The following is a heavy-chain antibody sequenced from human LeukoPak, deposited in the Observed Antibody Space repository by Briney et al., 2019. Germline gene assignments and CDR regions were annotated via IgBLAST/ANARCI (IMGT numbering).Heavy chain of an antibody. CDR2: IIHSGDRT. J-gene: IGHJ4*02. CDR3: AKDLRAAGNGEFLDY. V-gene: IGHV3-23*01. Sequence: PGGSLRLSCVASGSTLSNYAMNWVRQAPGKGLEWVSIIIHSGDRTYYTDSVKGRFTISRDNSKNTLYLQMNNLRPEDTAVYYCAKDLRAAGNGEFLDYWGQGTLVTVSS. CDR1: GSTLSNYA. D-gene: IGHD3-10*01.